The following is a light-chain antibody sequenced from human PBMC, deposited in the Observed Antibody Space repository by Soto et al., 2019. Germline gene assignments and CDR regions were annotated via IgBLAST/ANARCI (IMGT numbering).Light chain of an antibody. Sequence: IRITQSAATLSVSPGERATLSCRASQSVSSYLAWYQQKPGQAPRLLIYDASNRATGIPARFSGSGSGTDFTLTISSLEPEDFAVYYCQQRSNWPITFGQGTRLEIK. CDR3: QQRSNWPIT. J-gene: IGKJ5*01. CDR1: QSVSSY. V-gene: IGKV3-11*01. CDR2: DAS.